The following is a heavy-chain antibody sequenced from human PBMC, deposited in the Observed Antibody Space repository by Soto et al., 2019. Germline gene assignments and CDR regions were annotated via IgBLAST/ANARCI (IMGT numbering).Heavy chain of an antibody. Sequence: QITLRESGPTLVRPTQTLTLTCTFSGFSLNTDEVSVSWIRQPPGKAPEWLALIYWDDDKRYKSSLKNRVTITKYPSKNQVVLTMSNMSPVDTAIYYCAQGRAEWAYFDYWGQGTPVTVSS. CDR2: IYWDDDK. D-gene: IGHD1-26*01. CDR1: GFSLNTDEVS. J-gene: IGHJ4*02. CDR3: AQGRAEWAYFDY. V-gene: IGHV2-5*02.